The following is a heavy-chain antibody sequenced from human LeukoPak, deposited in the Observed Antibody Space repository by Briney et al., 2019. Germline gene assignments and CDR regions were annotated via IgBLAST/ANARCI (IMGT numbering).Heavy chain of an antibody. D-gene: IGHD3-9*01. CDR1: GFTFSSYA. CDR3: AKGLRYFDWLLLGYFDY. Sequence: PGASLRLSCAASGFTFSSYAMSWVRQAPGKGLEWVSAIRGSGGSTDYEDSVKGRFTISRDNSKNTLYLQMNSLRAEDTSFYYGAKGLRYFDWLLLGYFDYWGQGTLVTVSS. J-gene: IGHJ4*02. V-gene: IGHV3-23*01. CDR2: IRGSGGST.